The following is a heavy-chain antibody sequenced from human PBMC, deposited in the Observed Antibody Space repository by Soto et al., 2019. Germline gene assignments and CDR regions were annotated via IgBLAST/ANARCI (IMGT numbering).Heavy chain of an antibody. J-gene: IGHJ5*02. CDR2: IYYSGST. Sequence: QVQLQESGPGLVKPSQTLSLTCTVSGGSISSGGYYWSWIRQHPGKGLEWIGYIYYSGSTYYNPSLKSRVTISVHTSKNQFPLKLSSVTAADTAVYYCARMQFGDPNWFDPWGQGTLVTVSS. D-gene: IGHD4-17*01. V-gene: IGHV4-31*03. CDR1: GGSISSGGYY. CDR3: ARMQFGDPNWFDP.